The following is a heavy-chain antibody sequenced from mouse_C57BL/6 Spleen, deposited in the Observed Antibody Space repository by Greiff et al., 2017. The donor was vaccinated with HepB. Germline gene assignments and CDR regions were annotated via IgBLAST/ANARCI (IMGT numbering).Heavy chain of an antibody. CDR2: IDPSDSYT. V-gene: IGHV1-50*01. D-gene: IGHD1-1*01. CDR3: ARVDYGRGFAY. J-gene: IGHJ3*01. Sequence: VKLVESGAELVKPGASVKLSCKASGYTFTSYWMQWVKQRPGQGLEWIGEIDPSDSYTNYNQKFKGKATLTVDTSSSTAYMQLSSLTSEDSAVYYCARVDYGRGFAYWGQGTLVTVSA. CDR1: GYTFTSYW.